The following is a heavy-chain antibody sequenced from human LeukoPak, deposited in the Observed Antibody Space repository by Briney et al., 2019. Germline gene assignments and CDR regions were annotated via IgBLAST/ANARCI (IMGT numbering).Heavy chain of an antibody. V-gene: IGHV3-30*02. J-gene: IGHJ6*03. D-gene: IGHD4-17*01. CDR1: RFSLSNYA. Sequence: PGGSLRLSCAASRFSLSNYAMHWVREAPGKGLEWVAYIRFDGSKKNFADSVKGRFTISRDNSKNTLYLQMNSLRAEDTAVYFCAKEMHDYGDNYYMDVWGKGTTVTVSS. CDR2: IRFDGSKK. CDR3: AKEMHDYGDNYYMDV.